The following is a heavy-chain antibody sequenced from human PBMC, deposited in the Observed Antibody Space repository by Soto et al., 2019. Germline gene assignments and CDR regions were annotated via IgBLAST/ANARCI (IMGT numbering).Heavy chain of an antibody. CDR3: ARDRKGGDSWFWDYFDY. CDR1: GFTFSSYA. Sequence: QVQLVESAGGVVQPGRSLRLSCAASGFTFSSYAMHWVRQAPGKGLEWVAVISYDGSNKYYADSVKGRFTISRDDSKNTLFLQMNSLRPEDTAVYYCARDRKGGDSWFWDYFDYWGQGILVTVSS. D-gene: IGHD6-13*01. J-gene: IGHJ4*02. V-gene: IGHV3-30-3*01. CDR2: ISYDGSNK.